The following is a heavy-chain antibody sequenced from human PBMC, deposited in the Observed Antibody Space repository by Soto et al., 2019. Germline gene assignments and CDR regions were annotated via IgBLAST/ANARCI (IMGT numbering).Heavy chain of an antibody. V-gene: IGHV1-24*01. CDR1: GYTLTELS. CDR3: ATGTFHRITIFGVVIRPGYFDY. Sequence: ASVKVSCKVSGYTLTELSMHWVRQAPGKGLEWMGGFDPEDGETIYAQKFQGRVTMTEDTSTDTAYMELSSLRSEDTAVYYCATGTFHRITIFGVVIRPGYFDYWGQGTLVTVSS. CDR2: FDPEDGET. D-gene: IGHD3-3*01. J-gene: IGHJ4*02.